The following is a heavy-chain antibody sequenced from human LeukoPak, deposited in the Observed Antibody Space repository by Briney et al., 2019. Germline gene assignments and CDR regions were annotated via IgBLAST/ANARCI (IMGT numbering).Heavy chain of an antibody. CDR1: GYTFTSYG. Sequence: ASVKVSCKASGYTFTSYGISWVRQAPGQGLEWMGWISAYNGNTKYVQKLQGRVTMTTDTSTSTAYMELRSLRSDDTAVYYCARVLRFLEWLEGWFDPWGQGTLVTVSS. D-gene: IGHD3-3*01. V-gene: IGHV1-18*01. J-gene: IGHJ5*02. CDR3: ARVLRFLEWLEGWFDP. CDR2: ISAYNGNT.